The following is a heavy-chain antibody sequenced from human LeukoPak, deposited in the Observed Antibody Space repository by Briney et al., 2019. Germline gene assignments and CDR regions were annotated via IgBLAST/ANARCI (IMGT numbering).Heavy chain of an antibody. CDR1: GYTFTSYG. J-gene: IGHJ5*02. CDR2: ISAYNGNT. V-gene: IGHV1-8*02. Sequence: GASVKVSCKASGYTFTSYGISWVRQAPGQGLEWMGWISAYNGNTGYAQKFQGRVTMTRNTSISTAYMELSSLRSEDTAVYYCARGPNKSDGGNSGSAWFDPWGQGTLVTVSS. D-gene: IGHD4-23*01. CDR3: ARGPNKSDGGNSGSAWFDP.